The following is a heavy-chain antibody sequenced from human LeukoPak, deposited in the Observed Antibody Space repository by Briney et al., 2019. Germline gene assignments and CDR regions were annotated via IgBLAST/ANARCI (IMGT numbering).Heavy chain of an antibody. Sequence: SETLSLTCAVYGGSFSGYYWSWIRQPPGKGLEWIGSIYHSGSTYYNPSLKSRVTISVDTSKNQFSLKLSSVTAADTAVYYCARNPLVRFDYWGQGTLVTVAS. CDR1: GGSFSGYY. CDR3: ARNPLVRFDY. D-gene: IGHD6-13*01. CDR2: IYHSGST. V-gene: IGHV4-34*01. J-gene: IGHJ4*02.